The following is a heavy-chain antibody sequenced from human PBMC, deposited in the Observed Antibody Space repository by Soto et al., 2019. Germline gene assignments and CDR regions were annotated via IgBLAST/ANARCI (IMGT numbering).Heavy chain of an antibody. Sequence: QVQLVQSGAEVKKPGASVKVSCKASGYTFTGYYMHWVRQAPGQGLEWMGWINPNSGGTNYAQKFQGRVTMTRDTSISTAYMERSRLRSDDTAVYYGAREGPIAAAGAPVEHLGYGGQEPLVTVSS. D-gene: IGHD6-25*01. J-gene: IGHJ4*02. CDR2: INPNSGGT. CDR1: GYTFTGYY. CDR3: AREGPIAAAGAPVEHLGY. V-gene: IGHV1-2*02.